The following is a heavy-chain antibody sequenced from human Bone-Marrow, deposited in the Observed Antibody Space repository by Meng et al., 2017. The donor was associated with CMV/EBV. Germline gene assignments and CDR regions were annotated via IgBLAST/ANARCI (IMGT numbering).Heavy chain of an antibody. CDR3: ARDRSWGCPDY. CDR2: ISYDGSNK. J-gene: IGHJ4*02. CDR1: GFTFSSSA. D-gene: IGHD3-10*01. Sequence: LPCAAAGFTFSSSAMHWVRQAPGKGLEWVALISYDGSNKYYADSVKGRFTISRNYSKNTVYLQMNSLRPEDTAMYYCARDRSWGCPDYWGQGTLVTVSS. V-gene: IGHV3-30-3*01.